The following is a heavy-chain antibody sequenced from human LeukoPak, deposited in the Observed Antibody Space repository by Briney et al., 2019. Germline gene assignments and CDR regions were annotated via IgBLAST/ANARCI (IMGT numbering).Heavy chain of an antibody. CDR2: ISSSSSYI. Sequence: GGSLRLSCAASGFTFSSYSMNWVRQAPGKGLEWVSSISSSSSYIYYADSVKGRFTISRDNAKNSLYLQMNSLRAEDTAVYYCARDLDDTRGLAFDTWGQGTLVTVSS. CDR1: GFTFSSYS. J-gene: IGHJ5*02. CDR3: ARDLDDTRGLAFDT. D-gene: IGHD3-22*01. V-gene: IGHV3-21*01.